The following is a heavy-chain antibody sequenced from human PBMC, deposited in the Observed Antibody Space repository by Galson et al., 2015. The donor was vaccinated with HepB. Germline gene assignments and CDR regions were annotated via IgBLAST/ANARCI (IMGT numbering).Heavy chain of an antibody. CDR1: GGSFSGYY. Sequence: ETLSLTCAVYGGSFSGYYWSWIRQPPGKGLEWIGEINHSGSTNYNPSLKSRVTISVDTSKNQFSLKLSSVTAADTAVYYCARGRVRIAVAGRMDVWGQGTTVTVSS. J-gene: IGHJ6*02. D-gene: IGHD6-19*01. V-gene: IGHV4-34*01. CDR2: INHSGST. CDR3: ARGRVRIAVAGRMDV.